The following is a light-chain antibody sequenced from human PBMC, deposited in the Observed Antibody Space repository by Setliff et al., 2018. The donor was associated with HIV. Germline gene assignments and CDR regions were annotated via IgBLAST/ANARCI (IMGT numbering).Light chain of an antibody. CDR1: HSNIGSNT. CDR2: NND. CDR3: AAWDVGLNAFYV. Sequence: QSALTQPPSTSGTPGHRVIISCPGSHSNIGSNTVNWFQQLPGTAPKLLIYNNDQRPSGVPDRFSGSKSGTSASLAISGLQSEDEAEYYCAAWDVGLNAFYVFGTGTKVTVL. J-gene: IGLJ1*01. V-gene: IGLV1-44*01.